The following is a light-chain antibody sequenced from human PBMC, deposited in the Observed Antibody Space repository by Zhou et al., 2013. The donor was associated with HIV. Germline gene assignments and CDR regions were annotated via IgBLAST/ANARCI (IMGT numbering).Light chain of an antibody. Sequence: VLTQSPGTLSLSPGERATLSCRASQSVSSNLAWYQQKPGQAPRLLIYGASTRATGIPARFSGSGSGTEFTLTTSNMQSEDFAVYYCQQYNNWPPWTFGQGTKVEIK. V-gene: IGKV3-15*01. CDR2: GAS. J-gene: IGKJ1*01. CDR3: QQYNNWPPWT. CDR1: QSVSSN.